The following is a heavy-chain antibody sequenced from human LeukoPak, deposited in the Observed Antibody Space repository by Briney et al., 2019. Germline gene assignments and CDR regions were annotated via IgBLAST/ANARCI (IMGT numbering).Heavy chain of an antibody. V-gene: IGHV1-2*02. CDR1: GYTFTDYY. CDR2: VNPNTGGT. J-gene: IGHJ4*02. D-gene: IGHD1-1*01. CDR3: ARGYSSANEDY. Sequence: ASVKVSCKASGYTFTDYYMHWVRQAPGQGLEWMGWVNPNTGGTMFAQRFQGRVTMTRDTSISTAYMELSRLRSDDTAVYYCARGYSSANEDYWGQGTLVTVSS.